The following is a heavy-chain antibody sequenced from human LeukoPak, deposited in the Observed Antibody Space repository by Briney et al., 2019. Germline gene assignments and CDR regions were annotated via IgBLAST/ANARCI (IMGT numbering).Heavy chain of an antibody. CDR2: ITWDGIST. CDR3: AKPYGRCTTGSCYRKGVYFDY. J-gene: IGHJ4*02. D-gene: IGHD2-15*01. CDR1: GFTFDDYA. Sequence: GGSLRLSCAASGFTFDDYAMHWVRQAPGKGLEWVSLITWDGISTSCADSVKGRFTISRDNSKNSLYLQMNSLRAEDTALYYCAKPYGRCTTGSCYRKGVYFDYWGQGTLVTVSS. V-gene: IGHV3-43D*03.